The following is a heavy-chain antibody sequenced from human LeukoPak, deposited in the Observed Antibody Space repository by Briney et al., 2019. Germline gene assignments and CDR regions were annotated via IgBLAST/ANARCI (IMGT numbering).Heavy chain of an antibody. D-gene: IGHD3-10*01. CDR1: GGSISSGGYY. CDR2: IYYSGST. CDR3: AWAGMVRGVLFDY. J-gene: IGHJ4*02. V-gene: IGHV4-31*03. Sequence: TSQTLSLTCTVSGGSISSGGYYWSWIRQHPGKGLEWIGYIYYSGSTYYNPSLKSRVTISVDTSKNQFSLKLSSVTAADTAVYYCAWAGMVRGVLFDYWGQGTLVTVSS.